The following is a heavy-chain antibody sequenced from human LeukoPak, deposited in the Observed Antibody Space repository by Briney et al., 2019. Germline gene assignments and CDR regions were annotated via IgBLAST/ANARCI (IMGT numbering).Heavy chain of an antibody. D-gene: IGHD2-2*01. J-gene: IGHJ5*02. CDR2: ISGSGGST. V-gene: IGHV3-23*01. CDR3: AKGRIVVVPAVMFDP. CDR1: GFTFSSYW. Sequence: GGSLRLSCAASGFTFSSYWMHWVRQAPGKGLEWVSAISGSGGSTYYADSVKGRFTISRDNSKNTLYLQMNSLRAEDTAVYYCAKGRIVVVPAVMFDPWGQGTLVTVSS.